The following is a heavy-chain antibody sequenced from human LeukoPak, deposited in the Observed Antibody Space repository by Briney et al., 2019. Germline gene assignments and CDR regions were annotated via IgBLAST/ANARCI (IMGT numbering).Heavy chain of an antibody. J-gene: IGHJ4*02. CDR3: ARQIGVSIDY. CDR2: IRFDGSNE. Sequence: GGSLRLSCAASRFTFSNFDMHWVRQAPGKGLEWVTLIRFDGSNEYYADSVRGRFTISRDNSKNTLYLQMSSLRPEDTAVYYCARQIGVSIDYWGQGTLVTVSS. V-gene: IGHV3-30*02. CDR1: RFTFSNFD. D-gene: IGHD5/OR15-5a*01.